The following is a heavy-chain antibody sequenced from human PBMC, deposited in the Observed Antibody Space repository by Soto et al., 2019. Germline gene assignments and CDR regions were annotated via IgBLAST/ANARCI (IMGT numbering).Heavy chain of an antibody. V-gene: IGHV1-58*01. CDR1: GFTFTSSA. Sequence: SVKVSCKASGFTFTSSAVQWVRQARGQRLEWIGWVVVGSGNTNYAQKFQERVTITRDMSTSTAYMELSSLRSEDTAVYYCAAAKLVAAAPFDYWGQGTLATVSS. CDR3: AAAKLVAAAPFDY. D-gene: IGHD2-15*01. CDR2: VVVGSGNT. J-gene: IGHJ4*02.